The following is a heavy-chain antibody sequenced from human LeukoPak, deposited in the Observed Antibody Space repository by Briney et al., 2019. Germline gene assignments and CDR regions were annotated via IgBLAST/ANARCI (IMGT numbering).Heavy chain of an antibody. J-gene: IGHJ4*02. CDR3: ARDTSRGYSGYDYGDY. Sequence: PSETLSLTCTVSGDSINNSDYHWGWIRQPPGKGLEWIASIYYRGNTYFNPSLKSRGTISLDTSKSQFSLRLGSVTAADTAVYYCARDTSRGYSGYDYGDYWGQGTLVTVSS. CDR1: GDSINNSDYH. D-gene: IGHD5-12*01. CDR2: IYYRGNT. V-gene: IGHV4-39*07.